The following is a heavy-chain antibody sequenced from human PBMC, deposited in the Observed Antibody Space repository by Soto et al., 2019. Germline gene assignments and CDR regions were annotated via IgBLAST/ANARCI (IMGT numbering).Heavy chain of an antibody. CDR1: GGSFSGYY. Sequence: SETLSLTCAVYGGSFSGYYWSWIRQPPGKGLEWIGEINHSGSTNYNPSLKSRVTISVDTSKNQFSLKLSSVTAADTAVYYCARLDDILTFDYWGQGTLVTVSS. CDR2: INHSGST. J-gene: IGHJ4*02. V-gene: IGHV4-34*01. D-gene: IGHD3-9*01. CDR3: ARLDDILTFDY.